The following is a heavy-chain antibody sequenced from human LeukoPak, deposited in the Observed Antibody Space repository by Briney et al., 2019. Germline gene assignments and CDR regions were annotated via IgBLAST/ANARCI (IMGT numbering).Heavy chain of an antibody. CDR3: ARQGRGYGGNSDY. CDR2: VYHSGST. CDR1: GSSISSGYY. J-gene: IGHJ4*02. V-gene: IGHV4-38-2*02. Sequence: SETLSLTCTVSGSSISSGYYWGWIRQPPGKGLEWIGAVYHSGSTSYNPSLKSRFTISVDTSKNQFSLKLSSVTAADTAVYYCARQGRGYGGNSDYWGQGTLVTVSS. D-gene: IGHD4-23*01.